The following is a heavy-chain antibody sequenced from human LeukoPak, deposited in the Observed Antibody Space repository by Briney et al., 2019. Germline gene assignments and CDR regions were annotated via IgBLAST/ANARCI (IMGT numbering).Heavy chain of an antibody. Sequence: SETLSLTCTVSGGSISSYYWSWIRQPPGKGLEWIGYIYYSGSTNYNPSLKSRVTISVDTSKNQFSLKLSSVTAADTAVYYCAAYYYDSSGYSGWFDPWGQGTLVTVSS. CDR3: AAYYYDSSGYSGWFDP. CDR1: GGSISSYY. CDR2: IYYSGST. D-gene: IGHD3-22*01. V-gene: IGHV4-59*12. J-gene: IGHJ5*02.